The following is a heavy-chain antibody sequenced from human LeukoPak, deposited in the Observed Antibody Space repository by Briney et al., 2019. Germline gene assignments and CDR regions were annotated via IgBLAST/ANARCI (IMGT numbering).Heavy chain of an antibody. D-gene: IGHD6-13*01. CDR2: IYSGGST. J-gene: IGHJ6*02. CDR3: ARDAGYSSSWYKGYYYYGMDV. Sequence: GGSLRLSCAASGFTVSSNYMSWVRQAPGKGLEWVSVIYSGGSTYYANSVKGRFTISRDNSKNTLYLQMNSLRAEDMAVYYCARDAGYSSSWYKGYYYYGMDVWGQGTTVTVSS. CDR1: GFTVSSNY. V-gene: IGHV3-53*01.